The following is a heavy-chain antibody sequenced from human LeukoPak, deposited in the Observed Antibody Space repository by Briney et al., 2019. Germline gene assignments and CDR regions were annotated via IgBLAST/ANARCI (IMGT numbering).Heavy chain of an antibody. V-gene: IGHV3-15*01. J-gene: IGHJ3*02. CDR1: GFIVSSNF. CDR3: THEFIDAFDI. Sequence: GGSLRLSCAASGFIVSSNFMTWVRQAPGKGLEWVGRIKGKTAGGTTDYAAPVKGRFTISRDDSKNTLYLQMNSLKTEDTAVYYCTHEFIDAFDIWGQGTMVTVSS. CDR2: IKGKTAGGTT.